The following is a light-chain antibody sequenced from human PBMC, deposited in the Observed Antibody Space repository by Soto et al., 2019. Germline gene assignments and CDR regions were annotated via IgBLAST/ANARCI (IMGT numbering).Light chain of an antibody. CDR2: SNN. J-gene: IGLJ2*01. CDR1: SSNIGSNY. V-gene: IGLV1-47*02. CDR3: STWDASLNALI. Sequence: QSVLTQPPSASGTPGQRVTISCSGSSSNIGSNYVYWYQQLPGTAPKLLIYSNNQRPSGVPDRFSGSKSGTSASLAISGLRSEDEADYYCSTWDASLNALIFGGGTKVTVL.